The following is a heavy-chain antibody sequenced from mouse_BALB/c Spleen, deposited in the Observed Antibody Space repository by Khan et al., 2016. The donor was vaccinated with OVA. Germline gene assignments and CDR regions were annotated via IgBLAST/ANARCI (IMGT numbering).Heavy chain of an antibody. CDR2: MIYSGNT. D-gene: IGHD2-14*01. CDR3: ARSTYRYAFAY. J-gene: IGHJ3*01. CDR1: GDSITSGY. V-gene: IGHV3-8*02. Sequence: EVKLLESGPSLVKPSQTLSLTCSVTGDSITSGYWSWIRKFPGNKLEYMGYMIYSGNTYYNPSLKRRISITRHTSKNQYYLQLNSVPTEDTATYYWARSTYRYAFAYWGQGTLVTVSA.